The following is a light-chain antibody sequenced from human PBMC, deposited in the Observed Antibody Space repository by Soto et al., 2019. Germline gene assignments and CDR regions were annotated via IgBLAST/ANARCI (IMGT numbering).Light chain of an antibody. V-gene: IGKV1-12*01. CDR2: AAS. Sequence: DIQMTQSPSSVSASVGDRVTITCRASQGIKSWLAWYQHKPGQAPKVLIFAASSLQSGVPSRFSGSGSGTDFTLTINNLQPEDFATYYCQQSYNGPFTFGPGTKVDL. J-gene: IGKJ3*01. CDR1: QGIKSW. CDR3: QQSYNGPFT.